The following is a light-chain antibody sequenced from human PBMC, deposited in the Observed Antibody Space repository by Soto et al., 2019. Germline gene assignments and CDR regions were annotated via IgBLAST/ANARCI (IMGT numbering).Light chain of an antibody. J-gene: IGLJ2*01. V-gene: IGLV2-11*01. CDR2: DVT. CDR1: SSDVGGYNY. Sequence: QSVLTQPPSASGSPGQSVTISCTGTSSDVGGYNYVSWYQQHPGKAPKLIIYDVTKRPSGVPDRFSGSKSANTASLIISGLQAADEAEYYCCCCSYADSSSFRVLFGGGTQLTVL. CDR3: CSYADSSSFRVL.